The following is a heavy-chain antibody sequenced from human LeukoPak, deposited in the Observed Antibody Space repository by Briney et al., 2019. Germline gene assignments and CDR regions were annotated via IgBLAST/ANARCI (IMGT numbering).Heavy chain of an antibody. D-gene: IGHD5-18*01. CDR3: AKMAGYNYDSYFDY. V-gene: IGHV3-23*01. CDR1: GFTFSNYA. J-gene: IGHJ4*02. Sequence: GGSLRLSCAASGFTFSNYAMSWVRQAPGKGLEWVSVLSGGGGGTYYADSVKGRFTISRDNSKNTLYLQMNSLRAEDTAVYYCAKMAGYNYDSYFDYWGQGTLVTVSS. CDR2: LSGGGGGT.